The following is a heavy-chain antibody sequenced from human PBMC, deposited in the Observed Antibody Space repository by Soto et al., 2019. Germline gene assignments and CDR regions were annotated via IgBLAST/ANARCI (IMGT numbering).Heavy chain of an antibody. Sequence: QLQESGPGLVKPSQTLSLTCTVSDGSISIGGFYWSWIRQHPGKGLEWIGYIYYSGSTSYNPSLKSRVIISVDTSKNQFSLKLSSVTAADTAVYYCARESNWNWFSPWGQGTLVTVSS. CDR2: IYYSGST. J-gene: IGHJ5*02. CDR3: ARESNWNWFSP. CDR1: DGSISIGGFY. D-gene: IGHD1-1*01. V-gene: IGHV4-31*03.